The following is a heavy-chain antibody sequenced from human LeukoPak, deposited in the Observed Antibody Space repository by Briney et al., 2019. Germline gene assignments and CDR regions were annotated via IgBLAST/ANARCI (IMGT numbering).Heavy chain of an antibody. CDR3: ARHNWNYDFDY. Sequence: SETLSLTCTVSGGSISGSYWSWIRQPPGKGLEWIAYMYNSGSTNYNPSLKSRVTISIDTSKNQFSLKLSSVTAADTAVYYCARHNWNYDFDYWGQGTLVTVSS. D-gene: IGHD1-7*01. V-gene: IGHV4-59*01. J-gene: IGHJ4*02. CDR2: MYNSGST. CDR1: GGSISGSY.